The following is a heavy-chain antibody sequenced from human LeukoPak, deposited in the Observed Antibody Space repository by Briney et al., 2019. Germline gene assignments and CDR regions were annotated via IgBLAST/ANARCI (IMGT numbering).Heavy chain of an antibody. CDR1: GFTFTSYA. CDR3: ARDHDSKGLDY. D-gene: IGHD3-22*01. V-gene: IGHV3-30-3*01. J-gene: IGHJ4*02. CDR2: ISYDGSNK. Sequence: PGGSLRLSCAASGFTFTSYAMHWVRQAPGKGLEWVAVISYDGSNKYYADSVKGRFTISRDNSKNTLYLQMNSLRAEDTAVYYCARDHDSKGLDYWGQGTLVTVSS.